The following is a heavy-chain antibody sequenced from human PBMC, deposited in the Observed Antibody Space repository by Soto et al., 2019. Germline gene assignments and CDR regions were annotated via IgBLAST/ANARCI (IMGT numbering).Heavy chain of an antibody. CDR1: GYTLTELS. CDR2: FDPEDGET. CDR3: ATDPGYSSSWYYFDY. Sequence: APVKVSCKXSGYTLTELSMHWVRQAPGKGLEWMGGFDPEDGETIYAQKFQGRVTMTEDTSTDTAYMELSSLRSEDTAVYYCATDPGYSSSWYYFDYWGQGTLVTVSS. D-gene: IGHD6-13*01. J-gene: IGHJ4*02. V-gene: IGHV1-24*01.